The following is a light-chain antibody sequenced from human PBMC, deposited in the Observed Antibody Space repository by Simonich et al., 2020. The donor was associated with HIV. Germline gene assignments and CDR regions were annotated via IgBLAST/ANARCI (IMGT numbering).Light chain of an antibody. CDR1: TGAVTSGYY. J-gene: IGLJ3*02. CDR3: LLYYGGAWV. V-gene: IGLV7-43*01. CDR2: STT. Sequence: QTVVTQEPSLTVSPGGTVTLTCASSTGAVTSGYYPNWIQQKPGQAPRTLLYSTTNKYSWTTGRFSGSLLRGKAALTLKGVQPEDEAEYYCLLYYGGAWVFGGGTKLTVL.